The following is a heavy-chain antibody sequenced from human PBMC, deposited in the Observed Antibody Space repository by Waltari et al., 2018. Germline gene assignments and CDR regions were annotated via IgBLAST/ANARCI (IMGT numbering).Heavy chain of an antibody. Sequence: QVQLVESGGGVVQPGRSLRLSCAASGFTFSSYGMHWVRQAPGKGLVWVSVIWYDGSNKYYADSVKGRFTISRDNSKNTLYLQMNSLRAEDTAMYYCAKGDSGSYYFDYWGQGTLVTVSS. J-gene: IGHJ4*02. CDR3: AKGDSGSYYFDY. D-gene: IGHD1-26*01. V-gene: IGHV3-30*18. CDR1: GFTFSSYG. CDR2: IWYDGSNK.